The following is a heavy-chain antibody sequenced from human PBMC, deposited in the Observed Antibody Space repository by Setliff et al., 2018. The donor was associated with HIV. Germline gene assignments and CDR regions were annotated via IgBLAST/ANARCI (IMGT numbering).Heavy chain of an antibody. CDR1: GYMFIGYY. CDR2: INPYSGGT. CDR3: ASNMEGALLVDY. J-gene: IGHJ4*02. V-gene: IGHV1-2*02. D-gene: IGHD1-26*01. Sequence: ASVKVSCKASGYMFIGYYIHWVRQAPGQGLEWMGWINPYSGGTNYAQKFQGSVTMTRDTSITTAYMELSRLRPEDTAVYYCASNMEGALLVDYWGQGTLVTVSS.